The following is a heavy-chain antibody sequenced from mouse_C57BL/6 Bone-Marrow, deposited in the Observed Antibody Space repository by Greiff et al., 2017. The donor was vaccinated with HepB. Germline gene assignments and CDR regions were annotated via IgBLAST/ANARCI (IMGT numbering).Heavy chain of an antibody. CDR3: ARGIYYYGSSYGYFDV. J-gene: IGHJ1*03. Sequence: VQLQQPGAELVKPGASVKLSCKASGYTFTSYWMHWVKQRPGQGLEWIGMFHPNSGSTNYNEKFKSKATLTVDKSSSTAYMQLSSLTSEDSAVYYCARGIYYYGSSYGYFDVWGTGTTVTVSS. CDR2: FHPNSGST. V-gene: IGHV1-64*01. D-gene: IGHD1-1*01. CDR1: GYTFTSYW.